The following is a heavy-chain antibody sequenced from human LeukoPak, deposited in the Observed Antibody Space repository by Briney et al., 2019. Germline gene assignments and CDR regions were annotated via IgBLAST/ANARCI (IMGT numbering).Heavy chain of an antibody. D-gene: IGHD6-19*01. V-gene: IGHV1-69*05. CDR1: GGTFSSYA. Sequence: SVKVSCKASGGTFSSYAISWVRQAPGQGLEWMGGIIPIFGTANYAQKFQGRVTITTDESTSTAYMELSSLRSEATAVYYCARDDKFGIAVAGLDYWGQGTLVTVSS. CDR2: IIPIFGTA. J-gene: IGHJ4*02. CDR3: ARDDKFGIAVAGLDY.